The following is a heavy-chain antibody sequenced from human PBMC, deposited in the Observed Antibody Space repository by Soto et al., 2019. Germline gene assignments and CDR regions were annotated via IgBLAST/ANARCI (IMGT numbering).Heavy chain of an antibody. CDR1: VFTFSDSW. CDR3: ASAGFNFPHPVASDAFDI. V-gene: IGHV3-7*01. J-gene: IGHJ3*02. CDR2: IKQDGIGK. Sequence: EVQLVESGGGLVQPGGSLRLSCAASVFTFSDSWMSWVRQAPGKGLEWVANIKQDGIGKYYVDSVKGRFTISRDNARNSLYLQMNSLRAEDTAVYYCASAGFNFPHPVASDAFDIWGKGTMVSVSS. D-gene: IGHD1-1*01.